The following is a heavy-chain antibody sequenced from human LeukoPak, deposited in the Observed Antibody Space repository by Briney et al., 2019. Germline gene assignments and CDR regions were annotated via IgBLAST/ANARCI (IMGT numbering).Heavy chain of an antibody. Sequence: PGGSLRLSCTASGFTFSSYAMHWVRRAPGKGLESVAFVSYDGTNKYYADSMKGRFTISRDNSKNTLFLQMNSLRAEDTAVYYCARDPNYYGSAFMDVWGQGTTVTVFS. J-gene: IGHJ6*02. CDR3: ARDPNYYGSAFMDV. CDR2: VSYDGTNK. D-gene: IGHD3-10*01. CDR1: GFTFSSYA. V-gene: IGHV3-30*01.